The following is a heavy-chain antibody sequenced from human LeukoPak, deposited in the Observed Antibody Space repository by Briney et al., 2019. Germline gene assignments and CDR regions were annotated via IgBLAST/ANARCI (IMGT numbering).Heavy chain of an antibody. CDR3: ARRGSGSGSYRLRGFDY. CDR2: IYYSGNT. CDR1: GGSISDYY. Sequence: PSETLSLTCTVSGGSISDYYWTWIRQPPGKGLEWIGHIYYSGNTIYNPSLKSRVTISVDTSKNQFSLKLTSVTTADTAVYYCARRGSGSGSYRLRGFDYWGQGTLVTVSS. V-gene: IGHV4-59*08. D-gene: IGHD3-10*01. J-gene: IGHJ4*02.